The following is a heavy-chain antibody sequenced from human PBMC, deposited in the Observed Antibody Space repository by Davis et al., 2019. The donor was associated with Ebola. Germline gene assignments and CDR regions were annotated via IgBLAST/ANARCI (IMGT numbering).Heavy chain of an antibody. D-gene: IGHD2-2*01. CDR2: INHSGST. Sequence: MPGGSLRLSCAVYGGSFSGYYWSWIRQPPGKGLEWIGEINHSGSTNYNPSLKSRVTISVDTSKNQFSLKLSSVTAADTAVYYCAREDQLLMDLWFDPWGQGTLVTVSS. CDR1: GGSFSGYY. CDR3: AREDQLLMDLWFDP. V-gene: IGHV4-34*01. J-gene: IGHJ5*02.